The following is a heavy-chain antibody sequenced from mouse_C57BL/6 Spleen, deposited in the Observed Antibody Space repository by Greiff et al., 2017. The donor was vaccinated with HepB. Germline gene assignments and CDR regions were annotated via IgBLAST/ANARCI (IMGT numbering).Heavy chain of an antibody. V-gene: IGHV1-18*01. Sequence: EVKLVESGPELVKPGASVKIPCKASGYTFTDYNMDWVKQSHGKSLEWIGDINPNNGGTIYNQKFKGKATLTVDKSSSTAYMELRSLTSEDTAVYYCARGSHPPYYAMDYWGQGTSVTVSS. CDR3: ARGSHPPYYAMDY. CDR1: GYTFTDYN. J-gene: IGHJ4*01. CDR2: INPNNGGT.